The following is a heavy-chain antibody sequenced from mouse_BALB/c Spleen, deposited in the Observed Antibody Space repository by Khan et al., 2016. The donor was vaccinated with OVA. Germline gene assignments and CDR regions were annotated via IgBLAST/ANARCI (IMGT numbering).Heavy chain of an antibody. D-gene: IGHD2-1*01. J-gene: IGHJ3*01. CDR1: GYTFTNYW. CDR3: ARGYFGNYEFAY. CDR2: IFPGTGTT. V-gene: IGHV1S132*01. Sequence: QVQLQQSGADLVKPGASVKLSCKTSGYTFTNYWIQWVKQRPGQGLGWIGEIFPGTGTTYYNENFKAKATLTIDTSSSTAYMQLSSLTSADSAVYFCARGYFGNYEFAYWGQGTLVTVSA.